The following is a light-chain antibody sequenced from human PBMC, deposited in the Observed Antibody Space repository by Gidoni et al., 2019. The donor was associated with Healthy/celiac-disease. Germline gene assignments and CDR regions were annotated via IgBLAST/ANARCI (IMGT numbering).Light chain of an antibody. CDR2: GAS. CDR3: QQYVSFPWT. V-gene: IGKV3-20*01. Sequence: EIVLTHSPGTLSLSPGERATLSCRASQSVSSSYLAWYQQKPGQAPRLLIYGASSRATGIPDRFSGSGSGTDFTLTISRLEPEDVAVYYCQQYVSFPWTFGPGTKVDIK. J-gene: IGKJ3*01. CDR1: QSVSSSY.